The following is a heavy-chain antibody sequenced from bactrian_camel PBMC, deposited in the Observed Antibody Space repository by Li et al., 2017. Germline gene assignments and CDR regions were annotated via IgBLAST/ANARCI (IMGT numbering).Heavy chain of an antibody. J-gene: IGHJ6*01. D-gene: IGHD3*01. CDR2: IDSDGGST. CDR3: AADSLFAPWTSSTVRFSGY. Sequence: EVQLVESGGGAVQPGGSMRLSCAAATSTYCMGWFRQAPGKEREGVAAIDSDGGSTYYTDSVKGRFTISRDNSKVTVYLQMNSLKPDDTAMYYCAADSLFAPWTSSTVRFSGYWGQGTQVTVS. V-gene: IGHV3S40*01. CDR1: TSTYC.